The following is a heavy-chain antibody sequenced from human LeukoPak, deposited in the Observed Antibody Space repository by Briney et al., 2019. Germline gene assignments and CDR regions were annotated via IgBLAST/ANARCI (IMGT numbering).Heavy chain of an antibody. CDR3: ASNVVAARDFDI. CDR1: GDRFPNYW. D-gene: IGHD2-15*01. CDR2: IYPGDSET. Sequence: GESLKISCRDSGDRFPNYWIGWVRQMPGKGLEWMGIIYPGDSETRYSPSFQGQVTISADRSIRSGYLQWTSLKASDTPMYYCASNVVAARDFDIWGQGTMVTASS. J-gene: IGHJ3*02. V-gene: IGHV5-51*01.